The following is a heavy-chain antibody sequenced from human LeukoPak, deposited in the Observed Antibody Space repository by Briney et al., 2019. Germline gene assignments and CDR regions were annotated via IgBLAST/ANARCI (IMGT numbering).Heavy chain of an antibody. CDR1: GGSISSYY. V-gene: IGHV4-59*12. Sequence: SETLSLTCTVSGGSISSYYWSWVRQPPGKGLEWIGYIYYSGTTNYNPSLKSRVTISVDTSKNQFSLNLISVTAADTAVYFCARGRGGGGSSNNWFDPWGQGTLVTVSS. D-gene: IGHD2-15*01. CDR2: IYYSGTT. J-gene: IGHJ5*02. CDR3: ARGRGGGGSSNNWFDP.